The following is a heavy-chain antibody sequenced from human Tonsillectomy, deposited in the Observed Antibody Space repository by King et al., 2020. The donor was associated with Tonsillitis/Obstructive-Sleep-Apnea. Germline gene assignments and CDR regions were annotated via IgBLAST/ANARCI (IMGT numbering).Heavy chain of an antibody. V-gene: IGHV4-59*08. CDR3: ARHDSSGYPPDDAFDI. CDR1: GGSISSYY. Sequence: VQLQESGPGLVKPSETLSLTCTVSGGSISSYYWSWIRQPPGKGLEWIGNIYYSGSTNYKPSLKSRVTISVDTSKNQFSLKLSSVTAADTAVYYCARHDSSGYPPDDAFDIWGQGTMVTVSS. D-gene: IGHD3-22*01. J-gene: IGHJ3*02. CDR2: IYYSGST.